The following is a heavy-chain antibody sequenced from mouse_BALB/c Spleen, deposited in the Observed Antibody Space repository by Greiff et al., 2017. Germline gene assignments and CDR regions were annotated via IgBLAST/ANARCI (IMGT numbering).Heavy chain of an antibody. CDR3: VRQGTMITTGAMDY. CDR2: IRSKSNNYAT. CDR1: GFTFNTYA. V-gene: IGHV10-1*02. Sequence: EVMLVESGGGLVQPKGSLKLSCAASGFTFNTYAMNWVRQAPGKGLEWVARIRSKSNNYATYYADSVKDRFTISRDDSQSMLYLQMNNLKTEDTAMYYCVRQGTMITTGAMDYWGQGTSVTVSS. D-gene: IGHD2-4*01. J-gene: IGHJ4*01.